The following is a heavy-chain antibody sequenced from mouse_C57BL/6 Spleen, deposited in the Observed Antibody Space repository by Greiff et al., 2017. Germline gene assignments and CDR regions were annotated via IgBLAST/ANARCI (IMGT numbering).Heavy chain of an antibody. CDR1: GFTFSSYT. CDR3: ARLQNYFDY. J-gene: IGHJ2*01. Sequence: EVKLVESGGGLVKPGGSLKLSCAASGFTFSSYTMSWVRQTPEKRLEWVATISGGGGNTYYPDSVKGRFPISRDNAKNTLYLQMSSLRSEDTALYYCARLQNYFDYWGQGTTLTVSS. CDR2: ISGGGGNT. V-gene: IGHV5-9*01.